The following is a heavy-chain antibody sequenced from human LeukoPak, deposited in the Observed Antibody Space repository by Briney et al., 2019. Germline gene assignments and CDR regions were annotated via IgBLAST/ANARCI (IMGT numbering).Heavy chain of an antibody. J-gene: IGHJ4*02. CDR1: GGSISSYY. CDR2: IYYSGST. V-gene: IGHV4-59*01. Sequence: SETLSLTCTVSGGSISSYYWSWIRQPPGKGLEWIGYIYYSGSTNYNPSLKSRVTISVDTSKNQFSLKLSSVTAADTAVYYCASEGTVTTSFDYWGQGPLVTVSS. D-gene: IGHD4-17*01. CDR3: ASEGTVTTSFDY.